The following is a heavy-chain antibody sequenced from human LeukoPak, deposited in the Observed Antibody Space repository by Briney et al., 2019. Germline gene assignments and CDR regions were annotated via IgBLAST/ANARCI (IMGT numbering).Heavy chain of an antibody. Sequence: QPGGSLRLSCAASGFTFSSYEMNWVRQAPGKGLEWVSYISSSGSTIYYADSVKGRFTISRDNAKNSLYLLMNSLRAEDTAVYYCARRLGYYYGMDVWGQGTTVTVSS. CDR3: ARRLGYYYGMDV. J-gene: IGHJ6*02. CDR2: ISSSGSTI. D-gene: IGHD7-27*01. CDR1: GFTFSSYE. V-gene: IGHV3-48*03.